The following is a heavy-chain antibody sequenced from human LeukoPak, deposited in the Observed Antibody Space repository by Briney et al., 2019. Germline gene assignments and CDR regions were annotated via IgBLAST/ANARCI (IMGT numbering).Heavy chain of an antibody. CDR1: GYSISSDYY. CDR2: IYHSGST. D-gene: IGHD4-11*01. CDR3: ARDSPDYILGTPRNWFDP. Sequence: SETLSLTCTVSGYSISSDYYWGWIRQPPGKGLEWIGIIYHSGSTYYNPSLKSRVTMSVATSKNQFSLKLSSVTAADTAVYYCARDSPDYILGTPRNWFDPWGQGTLVTVSS. J-gene: IGHJ5*02. V-gene: IGHV4-38-2*02.